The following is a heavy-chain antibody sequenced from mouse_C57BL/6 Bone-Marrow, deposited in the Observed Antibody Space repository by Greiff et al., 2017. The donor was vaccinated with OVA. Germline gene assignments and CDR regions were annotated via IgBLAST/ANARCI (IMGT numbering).Heavy chain of an antibody. CDR1: GYTFTSYW. CDR2: INPSSGYT. J-gene: IGHJ3*01. D-gene: IGHD1-1*01. Sequence: QVQLQQSGAELAKPGASVKLSCKASGYTFTSYWMHWVKQRPGQGLEWIGYINPSSGYTKYNQKFKDKATLTADTSSSTAYMQLSSLTYEDSAVDDCAAYGSSYGAWFAYWGQGTLVTVSA. V-gene: IGHV1-7*01. CDR3: AAYGSSYGAWFAY.